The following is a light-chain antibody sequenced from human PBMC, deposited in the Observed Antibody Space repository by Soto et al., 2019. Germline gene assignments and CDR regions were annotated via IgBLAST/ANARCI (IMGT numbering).Light chain of an antibody. CDR2: EVN. Sequence: QSVLTQPPSASGYPGQSVTISCTGTSSYVGGYNYVSWYQQHPGKVPKLMVYEVNKRPSGVPDRFSGSKSGNTASLTVSGLQAEDEADYYCTSYAGGNNVFGTGTKLTVL. J-gene: IGLJ1*01. CDR3: TSYAGGNNV. CDR1: SSYVGGYNY. V-gene: IGLV2-8*01.